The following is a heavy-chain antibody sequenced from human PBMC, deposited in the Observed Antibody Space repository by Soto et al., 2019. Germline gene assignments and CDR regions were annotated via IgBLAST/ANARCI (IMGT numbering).Heavy chain of an antibody. CDR2: IYWDDDK. V-gene: IGHV2-5*02. CDR3: AHIVVAGLGYYFDY. D-gene: IGHD6-19*01. CDR1: GFSLSSTRMA. Sequence: QITLKESGPTLVKPTQTLTLTCTFSGFSLSSTRMAVGWIRQPPGKALEWLALIYWDDDKRYSPFLKSRLTPXXXTXQNQVVLTMSNMDPVDTARYYCAHIVVAGLGYYFDYWGQGTLVTVSS. J-gene: IGHJ4*02.